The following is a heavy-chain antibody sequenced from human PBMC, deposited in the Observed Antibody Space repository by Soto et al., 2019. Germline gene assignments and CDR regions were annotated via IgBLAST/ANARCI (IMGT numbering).Heavy chain of an antibody. Sequence: AASVKVSCKASGYTFTSYYMHWVRQAPGQGLEWMGIINPSGGSTSYAQKFQGRVTMTRDTSTSTAYMELSSLRSEDTAVYYCARDGGAPYDGSGSYHWGQGTLVTVSS. CDR2: INPSGGST. J-gene: IGHJ5*02. CDR1: GYTFTSYY. D-gene: IGHD3-10*01. CDR3: ARDGGAPYDGSGSYH. V-gene: IGHV1-46*03.